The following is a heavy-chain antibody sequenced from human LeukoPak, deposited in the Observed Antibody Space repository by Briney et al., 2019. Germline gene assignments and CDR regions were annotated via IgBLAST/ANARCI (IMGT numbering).Heavy chain of an antibody. CDR2: MNPNSGNT. D-gene: IGHD6-19*01. Sequence: ASVKVSCKASGYTFTSYDINWVRQATGQGLEWMGWMNPNSGNTGYAQKFQGRVTITRNTSISTAYMELSSLRSEDTAVYYCARGFGYSSGWYWARVGRPDNWFDPWGQGTTVTVSS. V-gene: IGHV1-8*03. CDR3: ARGFGYSSGWYWARVGRPDNWFDP. J-gene: IGHJ5*01. CDR1: GYTFTSYD.